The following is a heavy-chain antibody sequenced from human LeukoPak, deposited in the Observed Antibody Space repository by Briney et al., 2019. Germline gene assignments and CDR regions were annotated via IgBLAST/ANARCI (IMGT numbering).Heavy chain of an antibody. V-gene: IGHV4-30-4*01. J-gene: IGHJ4*02. D-gene: IGHD4-11*01. CDR1: GGSIIRGDYY. CDR2: HYYSGTT. CDR3: ARGRYYSDYIDY. Sequence: SETLSLTCIVSGGSIIRGDYYWSWIRQPPGKGLEWIGYHYYSGTTNYNPSLKSRVDISVDTFKNQFSLRLSSVTAADTAVYYCARGRYYSDYIDYWGQGALVTVSS.